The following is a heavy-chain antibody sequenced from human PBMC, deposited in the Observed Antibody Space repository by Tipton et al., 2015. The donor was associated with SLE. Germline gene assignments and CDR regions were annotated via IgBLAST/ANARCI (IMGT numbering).Heavy chain of an antibody. Sequence: TLSLTCAVYGGSFSGYYWSWIRQPPGKGLEWIGSIYYSGSTYYNPSLKSRVTISVDTSKNQFSLKLSSVTAGDTAVYYCARGRGGGVTIFGVVTLYWYFDLWGRGTLVTVSS. CDR2: IYYSGST. CDR3: ARGRGGGVTIFGVVTLYWYFDL. V-gene: IGHV4-34*01. D-gene: IGHD3-3*01. CDR1: GGSFSGYY. J-gene: IGHJ2*01.